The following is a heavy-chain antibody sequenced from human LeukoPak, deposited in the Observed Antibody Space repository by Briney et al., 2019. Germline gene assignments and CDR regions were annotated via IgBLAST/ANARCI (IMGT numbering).Heavy chain of an antibody. CDR2: IKSKTDGVTT. CDR1: GFTFSNAW. CDR3: ARVNSASSPEVDTAWEGAFDI. J-gene: IGHJ3*02. D-gene: IGHD5-18*01. V-gene: IGHV3-15*01. Sequence: GGSLRLSCAASGFTFSNAWMSWVRQAPGKGLEWVGRIKSKTDGVTTDYAAPVKGRFTISRDDSKNTLYLQMNSLRAEDTAVYYCARVNSASSPEVDTAWEGAFDIWGQGTMVTVSS.